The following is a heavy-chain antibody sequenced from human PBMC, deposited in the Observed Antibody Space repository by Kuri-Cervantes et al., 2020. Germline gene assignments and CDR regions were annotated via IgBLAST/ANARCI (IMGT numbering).Heavy chain of an antibody. D-gene: IGHD1-1*01. J-gene: IGHJ3*02. CDR3: ARPPGWNDGFDI. CDR1: GYSISSGYY. CDR2: IYHSGST. Sequence: SETLSLTCAVSGYSISSGYYWGWIRQPPGKGLEWIGSIYHSGSTYYNPSLKSRVTISVDTSKNQFSLKLTSVTAADTAVYYCARPPGWNDGFDIWGQGTTVTVSS. V-gene: IGHV4-38-2*01.